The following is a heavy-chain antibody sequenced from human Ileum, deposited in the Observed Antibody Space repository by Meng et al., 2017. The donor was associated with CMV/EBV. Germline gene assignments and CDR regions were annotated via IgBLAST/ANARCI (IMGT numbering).Heavy chain of an antibody. Sequence: GGSLRLSCTVSGFLFGGCWMSWVRQAPGKGLEWVAKINQDGSENYYVGSVEGRFTISRDNTKNALYLQMNNLRAEDTAVYYCARNRRIYGMDVWGQGTTVTVSS. CDR1: GFLFGGCW. CDR3: ARNRRIYGMDV. D-gene: IGHD2-15*01. J-gene: IGHJ6*01. V-gene: IGHV3-7*01. CDR2: INQDGSEN.